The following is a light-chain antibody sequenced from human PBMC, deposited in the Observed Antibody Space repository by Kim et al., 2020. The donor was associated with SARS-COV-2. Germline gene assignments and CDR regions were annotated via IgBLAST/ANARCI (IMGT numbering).Light chain of an antibody. CDR3: QQYGSSQYT. J-gene: IGKJ2*01. CDR1: QSVSSSY. Sequence: EIVLTQSPGTLSLSPGERATLSCRASQSVSSSYLAWYQQKPGQAPRLLIYGASSRATGIPDRFSGSGSGTDFTLTISRLEPEDFAVYYCQQYGSSQYTCGQGTKLEI. CDR2: GAS. V-gene: IGKV3-20*01.